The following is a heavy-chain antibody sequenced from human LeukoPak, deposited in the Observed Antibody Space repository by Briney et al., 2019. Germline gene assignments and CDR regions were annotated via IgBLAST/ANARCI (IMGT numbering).Heavy chain of an antibody. CDR2: IYPGDSDT. CDR1: GYSFTSYW. J-gene: IGHJ4*02. D-gene: IGHD4-11*01. V-gene: IGHV5-51*01. CDR3: ARINDYSNRYFDY. Sequence: GESLKISCKGSGYSFTSYWIGWVRQMPGKGLEWMGIIYPGDSDTKYSPSFQGQVTISADKSISTAYLQWSSLKASDTAMYYCARINDYSNRYFDYWGQGTLVTVSS.